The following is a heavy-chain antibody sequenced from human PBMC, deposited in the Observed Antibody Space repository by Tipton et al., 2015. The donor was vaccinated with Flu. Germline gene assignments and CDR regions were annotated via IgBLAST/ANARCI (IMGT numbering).Heavy chain of an antibody. D-gene: IGHD1-26*01. CDR3: AKALGASAPLFDY. V-gene: IGHV3-30*18. Sequence: RSLRLSCAASGFSFSSYAMHWVRQTPGKGLEWVAVISSDGSDKYYVDSVKGRFTISRDNSGNTVHLQMNSLRAEDTAVYYCAKALGASAPLFDYWGQGILVTVSS. CDR1: GFSFSSYA. J-gene: IGHJ4*02. CDR2: ISSDGSDK.